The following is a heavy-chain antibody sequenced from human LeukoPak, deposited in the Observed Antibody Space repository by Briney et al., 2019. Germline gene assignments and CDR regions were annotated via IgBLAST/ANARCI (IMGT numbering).Heavy chain of an antibody. D-gene: IGHD2-15*01. CDR1: GGPISSSSYY. CDR2: IYHSGST. CDR3: ARVAGVEVAPATSY. V-gene: IGHV4-39*07. J-gene: IGHJ4*02. Sequence: PSETLSLTCTVSGGPISSSSYYWGWIRQPPGKGLEWIGSIYHSGSTYYNPSRKSRVTISVDTSKNQFSLTLSSVTAADTAVYYCARVAGVEVAPATSYWGQGTLVTVSS.